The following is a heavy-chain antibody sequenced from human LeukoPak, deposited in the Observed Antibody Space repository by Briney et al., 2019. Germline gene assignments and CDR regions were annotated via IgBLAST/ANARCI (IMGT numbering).Heavy chain of an antibody. V-gene: IGHV7-4-1*02. Sequence: ASVKVSCKASGYTFSSYAMNWVRQAPGQGLEWMGWINTNTGNPAYAQGFTGRFVFSLDTSVTTAYLQISSLKAEDTAVYYCARAYQPLGGLSFPDSWGQGTLVTVSS. CDR3: ARAYQPLGGLSFPDS. J-gene: IGHJ5*01. CDR1: GYTFSSYA. D-gene: IGHD3-16*02. CDR2: INTNTGNP.